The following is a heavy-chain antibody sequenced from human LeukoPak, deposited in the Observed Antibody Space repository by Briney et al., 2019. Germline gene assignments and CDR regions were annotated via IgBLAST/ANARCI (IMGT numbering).Heavy chain of an antibody. CDR2: IYYSGST. Sequence: SETLSLTCTVSGGSISSSSYYWGWIRQPPGKGLEWIGSIYYSGSTYYNPSLKSRVTISVDTSKNQFSLKLSSVTAADTAVYYCARDEALPPEDWGQGTLVTVSS. D-gene: IGHD3-10*01. CDR3: ARDEALPPED. CDR1: GGSISSSSYY. J-gene: IGHJ4*02. V-gene: IGHV4-39*07.